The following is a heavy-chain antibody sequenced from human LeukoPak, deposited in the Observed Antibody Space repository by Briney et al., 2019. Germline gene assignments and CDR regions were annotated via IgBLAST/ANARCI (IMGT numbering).Heavy chain of an antibody. D-gene: IGHD3-3*01. CDR2: ISSNSSTI. CDR3: ARFFREWLYNFDY. CDR1: GFAFSSYS. J-gene: IGHJ4*02. V-gene: IGHV3-48*01. Sequence: PGGSLRLSCAASGFAFSSYSMNWVRQAPGKGLEWVSYISSNSSTIYYADSVKGRFTISRDNAKNSLYLQMNSLRAEDTAVYYCARFFREWLYNFDYWGQGTLVTVSS.